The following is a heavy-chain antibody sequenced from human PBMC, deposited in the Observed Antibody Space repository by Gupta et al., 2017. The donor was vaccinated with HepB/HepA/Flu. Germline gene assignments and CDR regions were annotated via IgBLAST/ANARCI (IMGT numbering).Heavy chain of an antibody. CDR3: ARDGADYSSSDFDY. Sequence: EVQLVESGGGLVQPGGSLRLSCAASQFTFSRYSMSWVRQAPGKGLEWVASIKQDGSEKYYVDSVKGRFTISRDNAKNSLYLQMNSLRVVDTAVYYCARDGADYSSSDFDYWGQGTLVTVSS. D-gene: IGHD6-6*01. V-gene: IGHV3-7*01. J-gene: IGHJ4*02. CDR2: IKQDGSEK. CDR1: QFTFSRYS.